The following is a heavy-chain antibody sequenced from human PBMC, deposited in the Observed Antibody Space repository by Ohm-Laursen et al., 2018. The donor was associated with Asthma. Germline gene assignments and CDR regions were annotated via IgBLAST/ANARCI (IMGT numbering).Heavy chain of an antibody. D-gene: IGHD4-17*01. CDR1: GFTFSSYA. CDR2: ISSNGGST. V-gene: IGHV3-64*04. Sequence: SLRLSCTASGFTFSSYAMHWVRQAPGKGLEYVSAISSNGGSTYYADSVKGRFTISRDNSKNTLYLQMNSLRAEDTAVYYCARDLFSTEHYYYYGMDVWGQGTTVTVSS. J-gene: IGHJ6*02. CDR3: ARDLFSTEHYYYYGMDV.